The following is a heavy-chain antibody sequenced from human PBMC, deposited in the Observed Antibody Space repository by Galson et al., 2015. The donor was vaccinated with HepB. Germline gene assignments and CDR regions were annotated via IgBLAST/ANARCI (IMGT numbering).Heavy chain of an antibody. Sequence: SLRLSCAASGFTFSSYGMHWVRQAPGKGLEWVAVIWYDGSNKYYADSVKGRFTISRDNSKNTLYLQMNSLRAEDTAVYYCARDLVGSGSDYYDSSGPFDYWGQGTLVTVSS. CDR3: ARDLVGSGSDYYDSSGPFDY. CDR1: GFTFSSYG. CDR2: IWYDGSNK. V-gene: IGHV3-33*08. D-gene: IGHD3-22*01. J-gene: IGHJ4*02.